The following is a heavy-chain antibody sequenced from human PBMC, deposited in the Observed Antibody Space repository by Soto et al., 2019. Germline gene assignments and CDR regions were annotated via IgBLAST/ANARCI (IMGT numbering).Heavy chain of an antibody. CDR1: GGSISSDDYY. CDR3: ARYGRKWNYYYFGMDV. Sequence: SETLSLTCTVSGGSISSDDYYWCWVRQPPGKGLEWIGYIYYSGSTYYNPSLKSRVSISVDTSKNQFSLKLRSVTAADTAVYYCARYGRKWNYYYFGMDVWGQGTTVTVSS. J-gene: IGHJ6*02. D-gene: IGHD1-26*01. V-gene: IGHV4-30-4*01. CDR2: IYYSGST.